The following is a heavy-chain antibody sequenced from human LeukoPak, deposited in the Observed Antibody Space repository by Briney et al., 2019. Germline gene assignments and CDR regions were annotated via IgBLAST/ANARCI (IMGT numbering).Heavy chain of an antibody. D-gene: IGHD3-22*01. Sequence: GGSLRLSGAASGFTFSGYAMNWFRQAPGKGLEWVSGISGSGGTTYYADSVKGRFTISRDNSKNSLSLQVSSLRAEDTAVYYCAKTNGYYSDWGQGTLVTVSS. V-gene: IGHV3-23*01. CDR3: AKTNGYYSD. CDR1: GFTFSGYA. J-gene: IGHJ4*02. CDR2: ISGSGGTT.